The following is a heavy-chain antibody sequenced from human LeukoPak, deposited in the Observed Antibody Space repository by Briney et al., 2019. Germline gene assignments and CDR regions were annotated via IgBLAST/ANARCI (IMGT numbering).Heavy chain of an antibody. V-gene: IGHV3-66*01. CDR1: GFTVSSNY. D-gene: IGHD2-15*01. Sequence: PGGSLRLSCAASGFTVSSNYMSWVRQAPGKGLEWVSVIYSGGSTYYADSVRGRFTISRDNSKNTLYLQMNSLRAEDTAMYYCARVTATPQLDYWGQGTLVTVSS. J-gene: IGHJ4*02. CDR2: IYSGGST. CDR3: ARVTATPQLDY.